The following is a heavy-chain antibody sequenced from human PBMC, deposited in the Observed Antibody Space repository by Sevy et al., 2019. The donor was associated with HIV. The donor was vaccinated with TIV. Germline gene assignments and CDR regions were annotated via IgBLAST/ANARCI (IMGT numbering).Heavy chain of an antibody. CDR1: GYTFTSYG. J-gene: IGHJ4*02. CDR2: ISAYNGNT. V-gene: IGHV1-18*01. Sequence: ASVKVSCKASGYTFTSYGISWVRQAPGQGLEWMGWISAYNGNTNYAQKLQGRVTMTTDTSTSTAYMELRSLRSDDTAMYYCARGLPSSPHTYYYDSSGYYFDYWGQGTLVTVSS. CDR3: ARGLPSSPHTYYYDSSGYYFDY. D-gene: IGHD3-22*01.